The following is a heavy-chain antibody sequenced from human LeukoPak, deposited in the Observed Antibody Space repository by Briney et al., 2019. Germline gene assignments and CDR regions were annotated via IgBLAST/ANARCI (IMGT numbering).Heavy chain of an antibody. Sequence: GGSLRLSCEVSGFTFSSYGMHCVRQAPGKGLEWVAVIWADGGDKYYADSVKGRFTISRDNSKNTLYLQMNSLRAEDTAVYYCARPVEQQLEYWGQGTLVTVSS. CDR2: IWADGGDK. V-gene: IGHV3-33*01. CDR1: GFTFSSYG. D-gene: IGHD6-13*01. CDR3: ARPVEQQLEY. J-gene: IGHJ4*02.